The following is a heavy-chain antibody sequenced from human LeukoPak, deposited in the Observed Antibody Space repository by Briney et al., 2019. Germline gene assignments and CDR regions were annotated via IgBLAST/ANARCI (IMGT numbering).Heavy chain of an antibody. V-gene: IGHV3-30*18. Sequence: GGSLRLSCSASGFTFSTYGMHWVRQAPGKGLEWVAVISYDGSNKYYADSVKGRFTISRDNSKNTLYLQMNSLRAEDTAVYYCAKCPLRSFNQFDSWGQGTLVTVSS. CDR2: ISYDGSNK. CDR3: AKCPLRSFNQFDS. J-gene: IGHJ4*02. D-gene: IGHD4-17*01. CDR1: GFTFSTYG.